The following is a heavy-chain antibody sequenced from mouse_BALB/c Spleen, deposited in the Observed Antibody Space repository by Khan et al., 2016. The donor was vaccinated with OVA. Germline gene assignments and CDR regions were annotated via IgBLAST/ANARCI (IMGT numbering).Heavy chain of an antibody. CDR2: IYPDSGST. V-gene: IGHV1-55*01. J-gene: IGHJ3*01. CDR1: GYTFTSYW. Sequence: QVQLQQPGADLVKPSTSVKLSCTASGYTFTSYWINWVKLRPRQGLEWIGHIYPDSGSTNYNEKLKSKATLSVDTSTSTVYMQLSSLASEDSALYYCARRDYYGSSVAYWGQGNLVTVSA. CDR3: ARRDYYGSSVAY. D-gene: IGHD1-1*01.